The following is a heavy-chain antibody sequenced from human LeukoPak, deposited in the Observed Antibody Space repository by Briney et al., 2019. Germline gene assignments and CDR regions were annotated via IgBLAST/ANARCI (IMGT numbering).Heavy chain of an antibody. V-gene: IGHV1-18*01. CDR3: ARDFFSDITYNGEIAYFDQ. D-gene: IGHD1-14*01. J-gene: IGHJ4*02. Sequence: ASVKVSCKASGYIFTNFGISWVRQARGQGLEWMGWISGYNGNTKYVQKFQGRVTMTTDTSTSTAYMELRSLRSDDTAVYYCARDFFSDITYNGEIAYFDQWGPGTLVSVSS. CDR1: GYIFTNFG. CDR2: ISGYNGNT.